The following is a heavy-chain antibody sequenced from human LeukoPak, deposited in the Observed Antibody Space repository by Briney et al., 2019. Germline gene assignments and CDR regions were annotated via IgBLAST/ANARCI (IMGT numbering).Heavy chain of an antibody. D-gene: IGHD2-21*02. CDR3: TRQSGMVTPIDY. J-gene: IGHJ4*02. CDR2: ISHSGIT. Sequence: SETLSLTCGVSSGSLSGYSWGWIRQPPGKGLEWVGEISHSGITNYNASLKSRVTISLKKSESQFSLTLSSVTAADTAVYYCTRQSGMVTPIDYWSQGTLVTVSS. CDR1: SGSLSGYS. V-gene: IGHV4-34*01.